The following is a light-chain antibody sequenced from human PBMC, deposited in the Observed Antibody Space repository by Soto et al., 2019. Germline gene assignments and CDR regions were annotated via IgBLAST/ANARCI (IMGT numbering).Light chain of an antibody. CDR1: RSDVGAYNY. J-gene: IGLJ1*01. CDR2: EVT. CDR3: SSYAGNNIFV. V-gene: IGLV2-14*01. Sequence: QSVLTQPASVSGSPGQSIAISCTGTRSDVGAYNYVSWYQQHPGKAPKLMISEVTNRPSGVSDRFSGSKSGNTASLTISGLQAEDEADYYCSSYAGNNIFVFGTGTKLTVL.